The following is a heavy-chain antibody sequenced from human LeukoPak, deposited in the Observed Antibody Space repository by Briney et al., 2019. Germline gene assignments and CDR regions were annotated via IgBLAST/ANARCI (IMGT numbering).Heavy chain of an antibody. CDR1: GYTFTGYY. Sequence: ASVKVSCEASGYTFTGYYMHWVRQAPGQGLEWMGRINPNSGGTNYAQKFQGRVTMTRDTSISTAYMELSRLRSDDTAVYYCARERQDSSSSVDYWGQGTLVTVSS. CDR2: INPNSGGT. D-gene: IGHD6-6*01. CDR3: ARERQDSSSSVDY. J-gene: IGHJ4*02. V-gene: IGHV1-2*06.